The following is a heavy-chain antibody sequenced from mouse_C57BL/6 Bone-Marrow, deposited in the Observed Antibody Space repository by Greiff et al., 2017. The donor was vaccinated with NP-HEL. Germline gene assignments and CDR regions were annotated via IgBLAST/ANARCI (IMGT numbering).Heavy chain of an antibody. CDR1: GFSLSTSGMG. CDR2: IYWDDDK. J-gene: IGHJ4*01. CDR3: ARRRGYYYGSSYVFYAMDY. Sequence: QVTLKVSGPGILQSSQTLSLTCSFSGFSLSTSGMGVSWIRQPSGKGLEWLAHIYWDDDKRYNPSLKSRLTLSKDTSRNQVFLKITSVDTAEIATYYCARRRGYYYGSSYVFYAMDYGGQGTSVTVSS. V-gene: IGHV8-12*01. D-gene: IGHD1-1*01.